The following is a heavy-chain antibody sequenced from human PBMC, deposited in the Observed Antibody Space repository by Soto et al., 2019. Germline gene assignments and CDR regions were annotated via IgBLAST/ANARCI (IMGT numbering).Heavy chain of an antibody. D-gene: IGHD6-6*01. CDR1: GGTFSSYA. J-gene: IGHJ4*02. CDR2: VIPIFGTA. V-gene: IGHV1-69*12. CDR3: ARDIAGSSFFDY. Sequence: QVQLVQSGAEVKKPGSSVKVSCKASGGTFSSYAISWVRQAPGQGLEWMGGVIPIFGTANYAQKFQGRVAITAEESTSTAHMELSSLRSEDTAVYYCARDIAGSSFFDYRGQGALVTVA.